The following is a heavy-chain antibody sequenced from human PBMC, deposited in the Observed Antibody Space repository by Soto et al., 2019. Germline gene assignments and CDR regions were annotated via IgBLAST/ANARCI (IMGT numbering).Heavy chain of an antibody. V-gene: IGHV2-5*02. Sequence: QITLKESGPTLVKPTQTLTLTCTFSGFSLSTSGVGVGWIRQPPGKALEWLAVIYWDDSKHYSPSLKSRLTITKDTSKNQGGRTMTNMDPVDTATYYCAHKGYGDYPIDYWGQGTLVTVSS. D-gene: IGHD4-17*01. CDR2: IYWDDSK. J-gene: IGHJ4*02. CDR3: AHKGYGDYPIDY. CDR1: GFSLSTSGVG.